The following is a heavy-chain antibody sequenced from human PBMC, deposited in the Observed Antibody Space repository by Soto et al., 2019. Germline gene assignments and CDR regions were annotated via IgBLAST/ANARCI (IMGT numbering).Heavy chain of an antibody. Sequence: SVKVSCKASGGTFSSYAISWVRQAPGQGLEWMGGIIPIFGTANYAQKFQGRATITADKSTSTAYMELSSLRSEDTAVYYCARGLLSGSYFLGFDYWGQGTLVTVSS. J-gene: IGHJ4*02. V-gene: IGHV1-69*06. CDR3: ARGLLSGSYFLGFDY. CDR1: GGTFSSYA. CDR2: IIPIFGTA. D-gene: IGHD1-26*01.